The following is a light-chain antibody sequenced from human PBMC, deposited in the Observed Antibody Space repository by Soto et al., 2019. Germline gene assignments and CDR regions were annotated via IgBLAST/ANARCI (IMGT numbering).Light chain of an antibody. CDR1: QNVSSNL. CDR3: QQLHSYPIT. J-gene: IGKJ5*01. Sequence: VFSHSLRALSLSPGERATLYCRASQNVSSNLLVWYQQHPTQAPRLLIYGASSRATGIPDRFSGSGSGTDFTFTIIDGQAEDFVADYCQQLHSYPITFGQGTRLEIK. CDR2: GAS. V-gene: IGKV3-20*01.